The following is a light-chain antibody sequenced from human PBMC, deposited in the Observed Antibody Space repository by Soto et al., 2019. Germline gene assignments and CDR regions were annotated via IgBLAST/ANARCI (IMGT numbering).Light chain of an antibody. J-gene: IGLJ1*01. V-gene: IGLV2-11*01. CDR1: SSDVGGYNY. Sequence: QSVLTQPPSVSGAPGQRVTISCTGSSSDVGGYNYVSWYQQHPGKAPKLMIYEVNKRPSGFPDLFSGSKSGNSSSLTISGLQADDEADYYCCSLTTTHTYVCGSGTKVTVL. CDR3: CSLTTTHTYV. CDR2: EVN.